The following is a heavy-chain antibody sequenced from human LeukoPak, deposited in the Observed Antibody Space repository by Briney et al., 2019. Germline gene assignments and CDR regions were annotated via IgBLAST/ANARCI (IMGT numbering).Heavy chain of an antibody. CDR1: GGSISSYY. D-gene: IGHD6-13*01. CDR3: ARDCLIAAAGTWSVPYYGMDV. V-gene: IGHV4-59*01. Sequence: ASETLSLTCTGSGGSISSYYWGWIRQPPGKGLEWSGYIYYSGSTNYNPALKYRVTLSVHASKNLYSLKLNSVAAADTAVYYCARDCLIAAAGTWSVPYYGMDVGGQGTTVTVSS. CDR2: IYYSGST. J-gene: IGHJ6*02.